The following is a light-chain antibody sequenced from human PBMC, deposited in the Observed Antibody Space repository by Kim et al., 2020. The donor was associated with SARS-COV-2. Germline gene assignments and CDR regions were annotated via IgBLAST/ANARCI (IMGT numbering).Light chain of an antibody. J-gene: IGKJ3*01. Sequence: ASVGDRVTITCQASQDISNYLNWYQQKPGKAHKLLIYDASSLERGVPSRFSGSGSRTDFTCTISSLQPEDIATYYCQQCDNLPLTFGPGTKVDIK. V-gene: IGKV1-33*01. CDR3: QQCDNLPLT. CDR1: QDISNY. CDR2: DAS.